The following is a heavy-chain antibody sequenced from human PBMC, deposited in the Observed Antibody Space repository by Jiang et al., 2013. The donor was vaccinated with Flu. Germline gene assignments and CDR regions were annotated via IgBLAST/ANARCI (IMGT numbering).Heavy chain of an antibody. Sequence: GAEVKKPGASVKVSCKASGYTFTSYGISWVRQAPGQGLEWMGWISAYNGNTNYAQKLQGRVTMTTDTSTSTAYMELRSLRSDDTAVYYCARGGNTYYDFWSGYYSHKTFDYWGQGTLVTVSS. V-gene: IGHV1-18*01. CDR3: ARGGNTYYDFWSGYYSHKTFDY. D-gene: IGHD3-3*01. J-gene: IGHJ4*02. CDR1: GYTFTSYG. CDR2: ISAYNGNT.